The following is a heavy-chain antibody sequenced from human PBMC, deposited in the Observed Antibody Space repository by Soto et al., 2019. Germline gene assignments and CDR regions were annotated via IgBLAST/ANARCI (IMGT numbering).Heavy chain of an antibody. CDR2: ISYGGGTT. CDR3: ARGPSYSDSYFDH. V-gene: IGHV3-23*01. J-gene: IGHJ4*02. D-gene: IGHD4-17*01. CDR1: EFTFSNYA. Sequence: GGSLRLSCAASEFTFSNYAMSWVRQAPGKGLEWVSAISYGGGTTYYADSVKGRFTISRDNSKNTVYLQMNSLRLEDTAVYYCARGPSYSDSYFDHWGQGTLVTVSS.